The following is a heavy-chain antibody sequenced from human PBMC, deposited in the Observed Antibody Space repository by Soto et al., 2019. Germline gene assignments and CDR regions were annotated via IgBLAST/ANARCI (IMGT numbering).Heavy chain of an antibody. CDR3: TTGRNTIFGVVKYYYYYGMDV. Sequence: NPGGSLRLSCAASGFTFSNAWMNWVRQAPGKGLEWVGRIKSKTDGGTTDYAAPVKGRFTISRDDSKNTLYLQMNSLKTEDTAVYYCTTGRNTIFGVVKYYYYYGMDVWGQAPTVTVSS. V-gene: IGHV3-15*07. CDR1: GFTFSNAW. CDR2: IKSKTDGGTT. D-gene: IGHD3-3*01. J-gene: IGHJ6*02.